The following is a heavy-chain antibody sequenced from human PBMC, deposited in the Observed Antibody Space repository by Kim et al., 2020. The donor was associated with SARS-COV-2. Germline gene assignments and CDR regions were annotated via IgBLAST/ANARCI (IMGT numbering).Heavy chain of an antibody. CDR2: ISSSSSYI. CDR3: ARAWENYSSGWYTDAFDI. V-gene: IGHV3-21*01. J-gene: IGHJ3*02. D-gene: IGHD6-19*01. CDR1: GFTFSSYS. Sequence: GGSLRLSCAASGFTFSSYSMNWVRQAPGKGLEWVSSISSSSSYIYYADSVKGRFTISRDNAKNSLYLQMNSLRAEDTAVYYCARAWENYSSGWYTDAFDIWGQGTMVTVSS.